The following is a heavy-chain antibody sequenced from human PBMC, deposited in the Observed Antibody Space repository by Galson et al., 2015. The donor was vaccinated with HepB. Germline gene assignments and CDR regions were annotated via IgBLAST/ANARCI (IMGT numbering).Heavy chain of an antibody. J-gene: IGHJ5*02. CDR3: VKDVGRDLFGPGA. V-gene: IGHV3-23*01. CDR2: IDGSGDRT. CDR1: GFTFRIYG. D-gene: IGHD3-10*01. Sequence: SLRLSCAASGFTFRIYGMSWVRQAPGKGLEWVSGIDGSGDRTEYADSVQGRFIVSRDNCKNTLYLQISGLRVEDTAKYYCVKDVGRDLFGPGAWGQGTLVTVSS.